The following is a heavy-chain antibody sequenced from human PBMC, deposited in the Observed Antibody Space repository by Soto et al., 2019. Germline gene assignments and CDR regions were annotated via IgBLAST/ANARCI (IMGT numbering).Heavy chain of an antibody. CDR1: GGSFSGYY. J-gene: IGHJ2*01. V-gene: IGHV4-34*01. CDR2: INHSGST. Sequence: SETLSLTCAVYGGSFSGYYWSWIRQPPGKGLEWIGEINHSGSTNYNPSLKSRVTISVDTSKNQFSLKLSSVTAADTAVYYCARGGRGSGRYFDLWGRGTLVTVSS. D-gene: IGHD1-26*01. CDR3: ARGGRGSGRYFDL.